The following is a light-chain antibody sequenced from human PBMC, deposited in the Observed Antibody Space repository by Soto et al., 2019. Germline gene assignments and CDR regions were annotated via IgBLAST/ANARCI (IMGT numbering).Light chain of an antibody. CDR2: GAS. J-gene: IGKJ2*01. CDR3: QQYDTSPYT. CDR1: QSVSSNF. Sequence: EIVLTQSPGTLYLSPGERATLSCRASQSVSSNFLAWYQQKPGQAPRLLIYGASSRRGGIPDRFSGSGSGTGFILTINRLQPEDFAVYCCQQYDTSPYTFAQGTKLEI. V-gene: IGKV3-20*01.